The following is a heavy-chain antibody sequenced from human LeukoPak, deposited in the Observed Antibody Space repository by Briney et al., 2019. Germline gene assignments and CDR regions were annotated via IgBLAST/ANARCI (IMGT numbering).Heavy chain of an antibody. CDR2: IYYSGST. D-gene: IGHD3-10*01. CDR3: ARLMILTMVRGVRYYYYYMDV. V-gene: IGHV4-39*01. J-gene: IGHJ6*03. Sequence: SETLSLTCTVSGGSISSSSYYWGWIRQPPGKGLEWIGSIYYSGSTYYNPSLKSRVTISVDTSKNQFSLKLSSVTAADTAVYYCARLMILTMVRGVRYYYYYMDVWGKGTTVTISS. CDR1: GGSISSSSYY.